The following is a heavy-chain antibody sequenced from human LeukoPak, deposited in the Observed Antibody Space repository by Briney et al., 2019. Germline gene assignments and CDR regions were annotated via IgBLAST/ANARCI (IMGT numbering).Heavy chain of an antibody. CDR1: GFTFDDYG. J-gene: IGHJ3*02. CDR2: INWNGGST. V-gene: IGHV3-20*04. CDR3: ARDKEVGATTAFDI. D-gene: IGHD1-26*01. Sequence: GGSLRLSCAASGFTFDDYGMSWVRQAPGKGLEWVSGINWNGGSTGYADSVKGRFTISRDNAKNSLYLQMSSLRAEDTALYYCARDKEVGATTAFDIWGQGTMVTVSS.